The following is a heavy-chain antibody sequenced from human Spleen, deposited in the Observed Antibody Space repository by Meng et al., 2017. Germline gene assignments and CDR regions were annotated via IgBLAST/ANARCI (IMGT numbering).Heavy chain of an antibody. CDR1: GFTFSDYY. J-gene: IGHJ6*02. Sequence: GESLKISCAASGFTFSDYYMSWIRQAPGKGLEWVSYISSSGSTIYYADSVKGRFTISRDNAKSSLYLQMNSLRAEDTAVYYCARGLSYYDFWSGYYYYYGMDVWGQGTTVTVSS. CDR2: ISSSGSTI. CDR3: ARGLSYYDFWSGYYYYYGMDV. V-gene: IGHV3-11*01. D-gene: IGHD3-3*01.